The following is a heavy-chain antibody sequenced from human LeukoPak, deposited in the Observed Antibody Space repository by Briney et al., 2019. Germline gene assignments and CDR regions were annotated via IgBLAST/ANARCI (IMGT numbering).Heavy chain of an antibody. CDR2: IIPIFGTA. Sequence: ASVKVSCKASEGTFSSYAISWVRQAPGQGLEWMGGIIPIFGTANYAQKFQGRVTITADESTSTAYMELSSLRSEDTAVYYCASIGQWLGYGMDVWGQGTTVTVSS. J-gene: IGHJ6*02. CDR1: EGTFSSYA. D-gene: IGHD6-19*01. V-gene: IGHV1-69*01. CDR3: ASIGQWLGYGMDV.